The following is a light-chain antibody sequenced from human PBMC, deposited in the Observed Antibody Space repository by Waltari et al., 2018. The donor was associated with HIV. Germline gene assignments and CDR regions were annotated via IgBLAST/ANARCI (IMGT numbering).Light chain of an antibody. Sequence: SSELTQDPAVSVALGQTVRITCQGDSLRSYYASWYPQKPGQAPVLVIYGKNNRPSGIPDRFSGSSSGNTASLTITGAQAEDEADYYCNSRDSSGNHHYVFGTGTKVTVL. CDR2: GKN. CDR3: NSRDSSGNHHYV. J-gene: IGLJ1*01. V-gene: IGLV3-19*01. CDR1: SLRSYY.